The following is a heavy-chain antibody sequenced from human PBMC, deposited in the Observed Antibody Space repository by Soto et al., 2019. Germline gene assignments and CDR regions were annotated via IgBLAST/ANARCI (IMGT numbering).Heavy chain of an antibody. CDR1: GYTFTSYD. V-gene: IGHV1-8*01. Sequence: ASVKVSCKASGYTFTSYDINWVRQATGQGLEWMGWMNPNSGNTGYAQKFQGRVTMTRNTSISTAYMELSSLRSEDTAVYYWARGRVPIAAADYWGQGTLVTVSS. J-gene: IGHJ4*02. CDR3: ARGRVPIAAADY. D-gene: IGHD6-13*01. CDR2: MNPNSGNT.